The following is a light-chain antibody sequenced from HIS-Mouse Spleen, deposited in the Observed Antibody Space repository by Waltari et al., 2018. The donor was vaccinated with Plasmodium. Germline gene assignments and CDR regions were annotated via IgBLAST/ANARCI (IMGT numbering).Light chain of an antibody. V-gene: IGLV3-1*01. Sequence: SYELTQPPSVSVSPGQTASITCSGDKLGDKYACWYQQKPGQSPVLVIYQDSKRPSGIPERFSGSNSGNTATLTITGAQAEDEADYYCNSRDSSGNHWVFGGGTKLTVL. J-gene: IGLJ3*02. CDR3: NSRDSSGNHWV. CDR2: QDS. CDR1: KLGDKY.